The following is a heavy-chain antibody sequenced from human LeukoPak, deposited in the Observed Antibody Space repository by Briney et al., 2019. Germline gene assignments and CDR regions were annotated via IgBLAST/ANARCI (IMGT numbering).Heavy chain of an antibody. J-gene: IGHJ4*02. Sequence: SETLSLTCAVYGGSFSGYYWSWIRQPPGKGLEWIGEINHSGSTNYNPSLKSRVTISVDTSKNQFSLKLSSVTAADTAVYYCARRMRWYYFDYWGQGTLVTVSS. V-gene: IGHV4-34*01. CDR2: INHSGST. CDR1: GGSFSGYY. CDR3: ARRMRWYYFDY.